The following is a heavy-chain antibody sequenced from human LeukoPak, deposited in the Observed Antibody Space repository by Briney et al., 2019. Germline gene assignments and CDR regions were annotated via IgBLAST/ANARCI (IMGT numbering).Heavy chain of an antibody. CDR2: ISGSGGST. D-gene: IGHD6-19*01. J-gene: IGHJ4*02. CDR3: ARDRLYSSGWNYFDY. CDR1: GFTFSSYA. V-gene: IGHV3-23*01. Sequence: PGGSLRLSCAASGFTFSSYAMSWVRQAPGKGLEWVSVISGSGGSTHYADSVKGRFTISRDNSKNTLYLQMNSLRAVDTAVYYCARDRLYSSGWNYFDYWGQGTLVTVSS.